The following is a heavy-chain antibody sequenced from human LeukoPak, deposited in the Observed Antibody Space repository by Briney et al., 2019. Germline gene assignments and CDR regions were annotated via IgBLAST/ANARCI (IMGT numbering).Heavy chain of an antibody. V-gene: IGHV4-59*01. D-gene: IGHD5-18*01. CDR2: IYSSGST. Sequence: PSETLSLTCTVSGGSISSYYWSWIRQPPGKGLEWIGYIYSSGSTNYNPSLKSRVTISVDTSNNQFSLKLSSVPAADTAVYYCARGYSSYFESWGQGTLVTVSS. CDR1: GGSISSYY. J-gene: IGHJ4*02. CDR3: ARGYSSYFES.